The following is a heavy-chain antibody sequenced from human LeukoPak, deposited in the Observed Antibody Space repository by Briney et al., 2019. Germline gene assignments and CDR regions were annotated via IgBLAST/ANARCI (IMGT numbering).Heavy chain of an antibody. CDR2: MNPNSGNT. D-gene: IGHD3-10*01. V-gene: IGHV1-8*01. Sequence: GASVKVSCKASGYTFTSCDINWVRQATGQGLEWMGWMNPNSGNTGYAQKSQGRVTMTRNTSISTAYMELSSLRSEDTAVYYCARGRVWFGELLNNWFDPWGQGTLVTVSS. CDR3: ARGRVWFGELLNNWFDP. J-gene: IGHJ5*02. CDR1: GYTFTSCD.